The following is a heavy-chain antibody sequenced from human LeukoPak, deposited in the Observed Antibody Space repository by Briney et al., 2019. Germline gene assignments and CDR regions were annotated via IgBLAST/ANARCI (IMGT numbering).Heavy chain of an antibody. V-gene: IGHV3-21*04. CDR2: ISSSSSYI. Sequence: GGSLRLSCVVSGFTLSGHSINWVRQAPGKGLEWVSSISSSSSYIYYTDSVKGRFTISRDNSKSTLSLQMNSLRAEDTAIYYCATYRQVLLPFESWGQGTLVTVSS. J-gene: IGHJ4*02. CDR3: ATYRQVLLPFES. CDR1: GFTLSGHS. D-gene: IGHD2-8*02.